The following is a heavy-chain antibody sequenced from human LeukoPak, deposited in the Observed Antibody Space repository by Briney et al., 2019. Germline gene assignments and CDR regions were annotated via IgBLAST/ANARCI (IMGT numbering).Heavy chain of an antibody. Sequence: NASETLSLTCSVSGGSISSRSYYWAWIRQPPGKGLEWIGNVFYSGSTYYSPSLKSRVTISVDTSKNYFSLRLTSVTAADTAVYYCASRISSGWFDHWGQGSLVTVSS. CDR1: GGSISSRSYY. D-gene: IGHD6-19*01. V-gene: IGHV4-39*02. J-gene: IGHJ5*02. CDR2: VFYSGST. CDR3: ASRISSGWFDH.